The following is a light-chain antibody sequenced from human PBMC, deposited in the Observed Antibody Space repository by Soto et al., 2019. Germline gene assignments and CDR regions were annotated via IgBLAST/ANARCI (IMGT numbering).Light chain of an antibody. CDR1: SSDVGSYNL. V-gene: IGLV2-23*02. Sequence: QSVLTQPASVSGSPGQSITISCTGTSSDVGSYNLVSWYQQHPGKAPKLMIYEVSKRPSGVSNRFSGSKSGNTASLTISGLQAEYEADYYCYAYAGSSFYVYGTGTKVTVL. CDR2: EVS. CDR3: YAYAGSSFYV. J-gene: IGLJ1*01.